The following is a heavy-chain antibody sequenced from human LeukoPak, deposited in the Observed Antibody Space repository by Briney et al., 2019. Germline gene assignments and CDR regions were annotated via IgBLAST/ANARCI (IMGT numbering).Heavy chain of an antibody. V-gene: IGHV3-33*01. CDR3: ARVGYPLYYYGMDV. CDR1: GFTFSSYG. J-gene: IGHJ6*02. D-gene: IGHD2-15*01. Sequence: PGRSLRLSCAASGFTFSSYGMHWVRQAPGKGLEWVAVTWYDGSNKYYADSVKGRFTISRDNSKNTLYLQMNSLRAEDTAVYYCARVGYPLYYYGMDVWGQGTTVTVSS. CDR2: TWYDGSNK.